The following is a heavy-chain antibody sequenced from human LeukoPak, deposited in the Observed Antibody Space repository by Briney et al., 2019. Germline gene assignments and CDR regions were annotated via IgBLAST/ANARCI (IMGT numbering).Heavy chain of an antibody. Sequence: GASVKVSCEASGYTFTNYGITWVRQAPGQGLEWMGWISTYSGNTDGNTKYAQKLQGRVTMTTDTSTSTAYMELRSLRSDDTAVYYCARGYYYDSSGYRHWGQGTLVTVSS. D-gene: IGHD3-22*01. CDR3: ARGYYYDSSGYRH. CDR2: ISTYSGNTDGNT. CDR1: GYTFTNYG. J-gene: IGHJ4*02. V-gene: IGHV1-18*01.